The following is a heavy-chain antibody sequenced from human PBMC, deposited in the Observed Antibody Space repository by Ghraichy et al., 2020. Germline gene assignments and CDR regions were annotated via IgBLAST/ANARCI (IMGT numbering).Heavy chain of an antibody. Sequence: GGSLRLSCAASGFTFSSYAMHWVRQAPGKGPEGVAAISHDGNTKNYADSVKGRFAISRDNSKNTLYLQMNSLRPEDTAMYYCARDLFRGRSDAFDIWGQGTMVTVSS. CDR3: ARDLFRGRSDAFDI. V-gene: IGHV3-30*01. CDR2: ISHDGNTK. D-gene: IGHD3-10*01. CDR1: GFTFSSYA. J-gene: IGHJ3*02.